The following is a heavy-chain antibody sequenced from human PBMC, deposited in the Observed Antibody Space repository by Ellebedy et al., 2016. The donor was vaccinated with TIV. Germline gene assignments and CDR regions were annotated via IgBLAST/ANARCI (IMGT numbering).Heavy chain of an antibody. V-gene: IGHV3-21*04. D-gene: IGHD3-16*01. CDR2: ISSSSSYI. CDR1: GFTFSSYS. J-gene: IGHJ4*02. Sequence: GESLKISXAASGFTFSSYSMNWVRQAPGKGLEWVSSISSSSSYIYYADSVKGRFTISRDNAKNSLYLQMNSLRAEDTAVYYCAKVRGAIMITFGGGPSDYWGQGTLVTVSS. CDR3: AKVRGAIMITFGGGPSDY.